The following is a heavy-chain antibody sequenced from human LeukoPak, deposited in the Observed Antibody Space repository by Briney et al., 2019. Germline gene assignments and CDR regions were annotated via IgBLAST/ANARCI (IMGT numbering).Heavy chain of an antibody. Sequence: GSLRLSCAASGFTVSSSYMIWVRQPPGKGLEWIGSIYSSGSTYYNASLQSRVTISIETSKNQISLRLNSVTAADTAMYYCAKSGGYGLIDYWGQGTLVTVSS. CDR1: GFTVSSSY. J-gene: IGHJ4*02. CDR2: IYSSGST. CDR3: AKSGGYGLIDY. V-gene: IGHV4-59*04. D-gene: IGHD1-26*01.